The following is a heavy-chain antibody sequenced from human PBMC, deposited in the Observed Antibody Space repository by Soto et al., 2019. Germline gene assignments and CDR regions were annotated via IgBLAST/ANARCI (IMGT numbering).Heavy chain of an antibody. CDR3: ASSLGEYHFDF. Sequence: PSETLSLTCTVSGGSFSSGGYYWSWIRQHPGMGLEWIGYIYNSGSTYYNPSLKRRVTISVETSENQFSLRLTSVTAADTAVYYCASSLGEYHFDFWGQGTQVTVSS. V-gene: IGHV4-31*02. J-gene: IGHJ4*02. CDR1: GGSFSSGGYY. CDR2: IYNSGST. D-gene: IGHD3-16*01.